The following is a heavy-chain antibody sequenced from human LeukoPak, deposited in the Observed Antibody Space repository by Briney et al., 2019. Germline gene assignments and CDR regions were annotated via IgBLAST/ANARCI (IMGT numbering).Heavy chain of an antibody. CDR1: GGSISGSSYN. J-gene: IGHJ3*02. D-gene: IGHD7-27*01. V-gene: IGHV4-39*07. CDR3: ARGTGDLHGAFDI. CDR2: IYYSGST. Sequence: PETLSLTCTVSGGSISGSSYNCVWIRQPPGKGLEWIGTIYYSGSTYYNPSLKSRVTISLDTSKNQFSLKLNSVTAADTAVYYCARGTGDLHGAFDIWGQGTMVTVSS.